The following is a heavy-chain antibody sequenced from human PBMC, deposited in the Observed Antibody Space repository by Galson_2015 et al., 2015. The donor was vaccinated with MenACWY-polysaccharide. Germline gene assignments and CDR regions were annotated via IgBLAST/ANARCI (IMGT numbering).Heavy chain of an antibody. Sequence: LRLSCAASGFTFGDYAMAWFRQAPGKGLEWVGFIRCKASGETTGYAASVKGRFTISRDDSKSTAYLQMNSLQTEDTGIYYCTRDRPVDYWGQGTLVTVSS. CDR2: IRCKASGETT. CDR3: TRDRPVDY. CDR1: GFTFGDYA. J-gene: IGHJ4*02. V-gene: IGHV3-49*03.